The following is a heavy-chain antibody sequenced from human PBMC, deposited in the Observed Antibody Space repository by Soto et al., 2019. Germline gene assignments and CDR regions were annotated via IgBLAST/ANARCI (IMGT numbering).Heavy chain of an antibody. J-gene: IGHJ4*02. Sequence: GGSLRLCCAASGFTFSSYGMHWVRQAPGKGLEWVAVISYDGSNKYYADSVKGRFTISRDNSKNTLYLQMNSLRAEDTAVYYCAKDSLSSGWAGEFDYWGQGTLVTVSS. CDR1: GFTFSSYG. CDR2: ISYDGSNK. CDR3: AKDSLSSGWAGEFDY. V-gene: IGHV3-30*18. D-gene: IGHD6-19*01.